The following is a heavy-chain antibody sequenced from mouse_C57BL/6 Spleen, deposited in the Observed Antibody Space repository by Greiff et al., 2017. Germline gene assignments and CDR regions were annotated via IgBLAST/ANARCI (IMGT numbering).Heavy chain of an antibody. D-gene: IGHD2-4*01. CDR1: GFTFSSYA. Sequence: VQVVASGGGLVKPGGSLKLSCAASGFTFSSYAMSWVRQTPETRLEWVATISDGGSYTYYPDNVKGRFTISRDNAKNNLYLQMSHLKSEDTAMYYCARGYDYGFEGWGQGTTLTVAS. CDR2: ISDGGSYT. J-gene: IGHJ2*01. V-gene: IGHV5-4*01. CDR3: ARGYDYGFEG.